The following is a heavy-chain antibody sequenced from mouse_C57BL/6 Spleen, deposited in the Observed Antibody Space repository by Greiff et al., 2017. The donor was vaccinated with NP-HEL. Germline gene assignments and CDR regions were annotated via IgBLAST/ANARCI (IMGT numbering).Heavy chain of an antibody. CDR1: GFNIKDYY. CDR2: IDPEDGET. V-gene: IGHV14-2*01. Sequence: EVQLQESGAELVKPGASVKLSCTASGFNIKDYYMHWVKQRTEQGLEWIGRIDPEDGETKYAAKFQGKATITADTSSNTAYMQRSSLTSEDTAVYYCTREGNPAWFADWGQGTLVTVSA. CDR3: TREGNPAWFAD. J-gene: IGHJ3*01. D-gene: IGHD2-1*01.